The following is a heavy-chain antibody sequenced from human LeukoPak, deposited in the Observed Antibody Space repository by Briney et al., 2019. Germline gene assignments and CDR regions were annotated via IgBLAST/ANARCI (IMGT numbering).Heavy chain of an antibody. CDR2: MYHSGST. J-gene: IGHJ4*02. CDR1: GDSISSSNYY. CDR3: ATITFGGVKGSYYFDY. D-gene: IGHD3-16*01. V-gene: IGHV4-39*01. Sequence: SETLSLTCTVSGDSISSSNYYWGWIRQPPGKGLEWIGSMYHSGSTYYNPSLKSRVTISVDTTKNQFFLKLSSETAADTAVYYCATITFGGVKGSYYFDYWGQGTLVTVSS.